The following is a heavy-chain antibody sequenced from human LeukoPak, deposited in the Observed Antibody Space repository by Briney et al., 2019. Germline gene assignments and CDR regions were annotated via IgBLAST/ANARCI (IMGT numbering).Heavy chain of an antibody. J-gene: IGHJ4*02. Sequence: ASVKVSCKASVYTFTVYYMHWVPQAPGQGFEWVGKINHNSGGTNSVQKIQGRATMTSDTSISTAYMELSTVRSDDRAVYYYVRGELEDFDYGGQGTLITV. D-gene: IGHD3-16*01. CDR1: VYTFTVYY. CDR3: VRGELEDFDY. CDR2: INHNSGGT. V-gene: IGHV1-2*02.